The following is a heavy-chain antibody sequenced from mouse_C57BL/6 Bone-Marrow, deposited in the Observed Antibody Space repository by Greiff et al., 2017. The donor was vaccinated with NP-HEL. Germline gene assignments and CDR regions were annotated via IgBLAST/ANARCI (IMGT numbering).Heavy chain of an antibody. D-gene: IGHD4-1*01. CDR2: FYPYNDDT. V-gene: IGHV1-47*01. Sequence: VQPAESGAELVKPGASVKMSCKASGYTFPTHPIERMKQNHGKSLEWIGNFYPYNDDTKYNEKFKGKATLTVEKSSRPVYLELSRLASDDSAVYYCARRTWGAMDYWGQGTSVTVSS. CDR1: GYTFPTHP. CDR3: ARRTWGAMDY. J-gene: IGHJ4*01.